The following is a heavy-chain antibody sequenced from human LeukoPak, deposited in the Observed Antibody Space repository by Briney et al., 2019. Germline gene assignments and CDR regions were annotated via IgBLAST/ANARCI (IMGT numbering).Heavy chain of an antibody. CDR2: ISWNSGSI. Sequence: GRSLRLSCAASGFTFDDYAMHWVRQAPGKGLEWVSGISWNSGSIGYADSVKGRFTISRDNAKNSLYLQMNSLRVEDTALYYCAKGDWFDPWGQGTLVTVSS. CDR3: AKGDWFDP. J-gene: IGHJ5*02. CDR1: GFTFDDYA. V-gene: IGHV3-9*01.